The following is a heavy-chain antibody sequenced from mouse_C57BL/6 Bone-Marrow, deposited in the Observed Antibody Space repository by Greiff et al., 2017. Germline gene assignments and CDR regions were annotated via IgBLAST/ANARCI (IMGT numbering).Heavy chain of an antibody. CDR2: ISYSGST. CDR3: ALSPIYSRPYFGY. Sequence: EVQLQESGPGLAKPSQSLSLTCSATGYSITSDYWNWIRKFPGNKLEYMGYISYSGSTYYNPSLKSRISITRDTSKNQNYLQLNSVTTEDTATYYCALSPIYSRPYFGYWGQGTTLTVSS. V-gene: IGHV3-8*01. D-gene: IGHD2-1*01. J-gene: IGHJ2*01. CDR1: GYSITSDY.